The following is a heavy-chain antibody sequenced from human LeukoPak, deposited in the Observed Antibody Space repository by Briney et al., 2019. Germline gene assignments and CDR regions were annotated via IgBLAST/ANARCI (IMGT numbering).Heavy chain of an antibody. CDR2: IYYSGST. Sequence: SETLSLTCTVSGGSISSGGYYWSWIRQHPGKGLEWIGHIYYSGSTYYNPSLKSRVTISVDTSKNQFSLKLSSVTAADTAVYYCARDSRYGSYYFDYWGQGTLVTVSS. CDR1: GGSISSGGYY. D-gene: IGHD5-18*01. CDR3: ARDSRYGSYYFDY. J-gene: IGHJ4*02. V-gene: IGHV4-31*03.